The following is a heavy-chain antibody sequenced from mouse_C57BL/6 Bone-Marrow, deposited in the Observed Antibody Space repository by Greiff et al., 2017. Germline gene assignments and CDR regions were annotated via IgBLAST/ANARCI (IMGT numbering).Heavy chain of an antibody. V-gene: IGHV14-4*01. J-gene: IGHJ2*01. D-gene: IGHD1-1*02. Sequence: VQLQQSGAELVRPGASVKLSCTASGFNIKDDYIHWVKQRPEQGLEWIGWIDPEIGDTESDSKFQGKATITSDKSSNTAYLQLSSLTSEDTAVYYCASCVGNYFDFGGQGTPLTVAS. CDR1: GFNIKDDY. CDR3: ASCVGNYFDF. CDR2: IDPEIGDT.